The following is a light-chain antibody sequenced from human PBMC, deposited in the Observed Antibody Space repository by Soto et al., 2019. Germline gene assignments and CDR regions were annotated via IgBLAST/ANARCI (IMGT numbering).Light chain of an antibody. Sequence: SYELTQPPSVSVAPGKTARITCGGNNIGSKSVHWYQQKPGQAPVLVIYYDSDRPSGIPERFSGSNSGNTATLTISRVDAGDEADYYCQVWDSSSDHLYVFGTGTKVTVL. V-gene: IGLV3-21*04. J-gene: IGLJ1*01. CDR1: NIGSKS. CDR3: QVWDSSSDHLYV. CDR2: YDS.